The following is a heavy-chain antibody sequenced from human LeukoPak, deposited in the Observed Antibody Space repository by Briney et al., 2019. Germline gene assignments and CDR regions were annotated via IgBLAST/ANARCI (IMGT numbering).Heavy chain of an antibody. CDR2: ISYDGNKK. Sequence: PGGSLRLSCAASGFTFSSYGMHWVRQAPGKGLEWVAVISYDGNKKYYADSVKGRFTISRDNSKNTLYLQMNSLRAEDTAVYYCAKELTAGGPQDYWGQGTLVTVSS. V-gene: IGHV3-30*18. CDR1: GFTFSSYG. D-gene: IGHD6-13*01. J-gene: IGHJ4*02. CDR3: AKELTAGGPQDY.